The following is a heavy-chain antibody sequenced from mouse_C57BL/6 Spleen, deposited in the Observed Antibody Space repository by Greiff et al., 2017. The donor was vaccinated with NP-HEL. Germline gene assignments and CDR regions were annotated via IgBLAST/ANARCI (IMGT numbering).Heavy chain of an antibody. D-gene: IGHD2-13*01. CDR1: GYTFTGYW. Sequence: VQLQQSGAELMKPGASVKLSCKATGYTFTGYWIEWVKQRPGNGLEWIGEILPGSGGTNYNEKFKGKATFTADTSSNTAYMQLSSLTTEDSAIYYCARTGLDWYFDVWGTGTTVTVSS. V-gene: IGHV1-9*01. J-gene: IGHJ1*03. CDR2: ILPGSGGT. CDR3: ARTGLDWYFDV.